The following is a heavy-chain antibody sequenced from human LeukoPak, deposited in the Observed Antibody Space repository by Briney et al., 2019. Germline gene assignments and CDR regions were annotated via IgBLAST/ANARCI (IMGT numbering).Heavy chain of an antibody. CDR2: IKSKAEGGTT. Sequence: GGSLRLSCAASGFTFSSYAMHWVRQAPGEGLEWVGRIKSKAEGGTTDHAAPVKGRFTISRDDSKNTLYLQMNSLKIEDTAVYYCTPLTGPFDYWGQGTLVTVSS. CDR1: GFTFSSYA. D-gene: IGHD3-9*01. J-gene: IGHJ4*02. CDR3: TPLTGPFDY. V-gene: IGHV3-15*01.